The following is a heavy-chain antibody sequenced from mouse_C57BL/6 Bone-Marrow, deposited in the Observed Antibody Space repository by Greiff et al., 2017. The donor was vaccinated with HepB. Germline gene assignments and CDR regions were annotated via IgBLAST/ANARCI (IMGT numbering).Heavy chain of an antibody. CDR1: GYTFTSYG. D-gene: IGHD3-3*01. J-gene: IGHJ3*01. V-gene: IGHV1-81*01. CDR3: ARSKRDGIAY. Sequence: QVQLQQSGAELARPGASVKLSCKASGYTFTSYGISWVKQRTGQGLEWIGEIYPRSGNTYYNEKFKGKAKLNADKSSSTAYMELRSLTSEDSAVYFCARSKRDGIAYWGQGTLVTVSA. CDR2: IYPRSGNT.